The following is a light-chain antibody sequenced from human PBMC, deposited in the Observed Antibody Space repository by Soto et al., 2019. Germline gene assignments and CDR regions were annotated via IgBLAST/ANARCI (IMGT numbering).Light chain of an antibody. J-gene: IGKJ1*01. CDR3: QQYNRYSRT. V-gene: IGKV1-5*01. CDR1: QSISSW. CDR2: DAS. Sequence: DIQMTQSPSTLSASVGDRVTITCRASQSISSWLAWYQQKPGKAPNLLIYDASTLESGVPSRFSGSESGTEFTLTISSLQPDDFATYYCQQYNRYSRTFGQGTKVDI.